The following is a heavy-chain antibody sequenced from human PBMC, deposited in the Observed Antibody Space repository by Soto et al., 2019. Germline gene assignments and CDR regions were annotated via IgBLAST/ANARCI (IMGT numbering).Heavy chain of an antibody. J-gene: IGHJ4*02. V-gene: IGHV3-30-3*01. CDR1: GFTFSSYA. Sequence: QVQLVESGGGVVQPGRSLRLSCAASGFTFSSYAMHWVRQAPGKGLEWVAVISYDGSNKYYADSVKGRFTISRDNSKNTLYLQMNSLRAEDTAVYYCARDERLYYYGSGSPAVYWGQGTLVTVSS. CDR3: ARDERLYYYGSGSPAVY. D-gene: IGHD3-10*01. CDR2: ISYDGSNK.